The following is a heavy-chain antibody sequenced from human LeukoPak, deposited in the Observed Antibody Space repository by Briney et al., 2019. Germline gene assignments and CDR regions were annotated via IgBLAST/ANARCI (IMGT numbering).Heavy chain of an antibody. CDR2: INPSGGST. CDR1: GYTFTSYY. CDR3: ARDRVLRFLEWLFEDYYYMDV. Sequence: ASVKVSCKASGYTFTSYYMHWVRQAPGQGLEWMGIINPSGGSTSYAQKFQGRVTITRDTSTSTVYMELSSLRSEDTAVYYCARDRVLRFLEWLFEDYYYMDVWGKGTTVTVSS. D-gene: IGHD3-3*01. V-gene: IGHV1-46*01. J-gene: IGHJ6*03.